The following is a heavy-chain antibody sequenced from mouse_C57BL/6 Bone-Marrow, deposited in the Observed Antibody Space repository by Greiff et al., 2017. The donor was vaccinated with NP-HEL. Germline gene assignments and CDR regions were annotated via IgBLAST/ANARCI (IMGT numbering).Heavy chain of an antibody. V-gene: IGHV2-6-1*01. J-gene: IGHJ4*01. CDR2: IWSDGST. CDR3: ARHGDYGSSYVGRAMDY. CDR1: GFSLTSYG. D-gene: IGHD1-1*01. Sequence: QVQLKESGPGLVAPSQSLSITCTVSGFSLTSYGVHWVRQPPGKGLEWLVVIWSDGSTTYNSALKSRLSISKDNSKSQVFLKMNSLQTDDTAMYYCARHGDYGSSYVGRAMDYWGQGTSVTVSS.